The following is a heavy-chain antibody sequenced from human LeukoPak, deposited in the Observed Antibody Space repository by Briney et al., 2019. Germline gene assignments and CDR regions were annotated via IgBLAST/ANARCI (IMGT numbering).Heavy chain of an antibody. D-gene: IGHD2-2*02. J-gene: IGHJ3*02. CDR1: GFTFSSYS. CDR2: IRYDGSNK. CDR3: AKIGTVVPAAIGAFDI. Sequence: GGSLRLSCAASGFTFSSYSMHWVRQAPGKGLEWVAFIRYDGSNKYYADSVKGRFTISRDNSKNTLYLQMNSLRAEDTAVYYCAKIGTVVPAAIGAFDIWGQGTMVTVSS. V-gene: IGHV3-30*02.